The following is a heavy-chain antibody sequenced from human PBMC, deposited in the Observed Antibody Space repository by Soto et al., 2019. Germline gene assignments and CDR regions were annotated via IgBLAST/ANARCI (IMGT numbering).Heavy chain of an antibody. CDR1: GFTFSSYG. J-gene: IGHJ6*02. CDR3: ARDIYYYDSSGKRSYYYYYGMDV. CDR2: IWYDGSNK. D-gene: IGHD3-22*01. Sequence: GGSLRLSCAASGFTFSSYGMHWVRQALGKGLEWVAVIWYDGSNKYYADSVKGRFTISRDNSKNTLYLQMNSLRAEDTAVYYCARDIYYYDSSGKRSYYYYYGMDVWGQGTTVTVSS. V-gene: IGHV3-33*01.